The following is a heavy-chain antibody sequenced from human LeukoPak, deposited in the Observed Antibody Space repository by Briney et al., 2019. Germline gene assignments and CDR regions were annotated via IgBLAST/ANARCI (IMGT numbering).Heavy chain of an antibody. CDR3: ALGRTYYDFSRGYYTRWFDP. J-gene: IGHJ5*02. CDR1: GGSISSGGYY. V-gene: IGHV4-31*03. Sequence: SQTLSLTCTVSGGSISSGGYYWSWIRQHPGKGLEWIGYIYYSGSTYYNPSLKSRATISVDTSKNQFSLKLSSVTAADTAVYYCALGRTYYDFSRGYYTRWFDPWGQGTLVNVSS. D-gene: IGHD3-3*01. CDR2: IYYSGST.